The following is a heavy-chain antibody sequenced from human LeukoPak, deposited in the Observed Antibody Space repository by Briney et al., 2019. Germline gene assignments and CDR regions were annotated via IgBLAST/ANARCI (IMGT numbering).Heavy chain of an antibody. V-gene: IGHV3-7*01. Sequence: GGSLRLSCAASGFTFSSYWMSWVRQAPGKGLEWVANINEGGNVKFYVDSVKGRFTISRDNTKISLYLQMYSLRAEDTAVYYCARVGKNGWDFDHWGQGTLVTVSS. CDR2: INEGGNVK. D-gene: IGHD6-19*01. J-gene: IGHJ4*02. CDR3: ARVGKNGWDFDH. CDR1: GFTFSSYW.